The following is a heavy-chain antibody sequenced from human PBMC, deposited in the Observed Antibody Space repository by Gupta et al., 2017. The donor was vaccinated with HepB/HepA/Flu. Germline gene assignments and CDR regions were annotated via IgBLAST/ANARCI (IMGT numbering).Heavy chain of an antibody. V-gene: IGHV4-34*01. Sequence: QVQLQQWGAGLLKPSETLSLTCAVYGGSFSGYYWSWIRQPPGKGLEWIGEINHSGSTNYNPSLKSRVTISVDASKNQFSLKLSSVTAADTAVYYCARGRRFLEWLRHNWFDPWGQGTLVTVSS. CDR3: ARGRRFLEWLRHNWFDP. CDR1: GGSFSGYY. J-gene: IGHJ5*02. CDR2: INHSGST. D-gene: IGHD3-3*01.